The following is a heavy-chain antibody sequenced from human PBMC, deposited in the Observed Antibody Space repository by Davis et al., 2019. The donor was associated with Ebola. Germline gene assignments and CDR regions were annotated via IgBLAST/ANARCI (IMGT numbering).Heavy chain of an antibody. CDR2: VYDTGDT. CDR3: AREFAY. V-gene: IGHV4-59*01. Sequence: SETLSLTCAVYGGSFSGYYWSWIRQPPGKGLEWIGRVYDTGDTNYSPSLKSRVIISTHMSKNQVSLQLSSVTAADTAVYYCAREFAYWGQGTLVTVSS. CDR1: GGSFSGYY. J-gene: IGHJ4*02.